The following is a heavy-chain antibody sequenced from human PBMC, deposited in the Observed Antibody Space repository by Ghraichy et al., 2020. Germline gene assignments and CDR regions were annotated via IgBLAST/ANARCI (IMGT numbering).Heavy chain of an antibody. CDR3: AKGGPLSDTHDYYGMDV. V-gene: IGHV3-9*03. CDR1: GFTFDDYA. D-gene: IGHD2/OR15-2a*01. CDR2: ISWNSGSI. Sequence: GGSLRLSCAASGFTFDDYAMHWVRQAPGQGLEWVSGISWNSGSIGYADSVKGRFTISRDNAKNSLYLQMNSLRAEDMALYYCAKGGPLSDTHDYYGMDVWGQGTTVTVSS. J-gene: IGHJ6*02.